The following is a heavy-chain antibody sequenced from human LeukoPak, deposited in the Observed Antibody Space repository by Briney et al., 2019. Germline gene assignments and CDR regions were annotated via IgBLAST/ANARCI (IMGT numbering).Heavy chain of an antibody. CDR2: IKSKTDGGTT. J-gene: IGHJ4*02. CDR3: STSLRGSDCCLDY. D-gene: IGHD2-21*02. Sequence: GGSLRLSCAASGFTFRDAWMSWVRQAPGKGLEWVGRIKSKTDGGTTDYAAPVKGRFTISRDDSSGTLYLLMNSLKTEDTAVYYCSTSLRGSDCCLDYWGQGTLVAVSS. CDR1: GFTFRDAW. V-gene: IGHV3-15*01.